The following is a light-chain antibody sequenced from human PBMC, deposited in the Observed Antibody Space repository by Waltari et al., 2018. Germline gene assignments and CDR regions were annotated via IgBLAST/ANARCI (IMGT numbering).Light chain of an antibody. CDR1: SSDVGSYNI. CDR2: DVS. CDR3: SSFTGTSTL. V-gene: IGLV2-14*03. J-gene: IGLJ1*01. Sequence: QSALTQPASVSGSPGQSLTISCTGTSSDVGSYNIASWYQQQPGKAPRLLIYDVSYRPSGISDRFSGSKSGNVASLTISGLQAEDEADYYCSSFTGTSTLFGTGTEVTVL.